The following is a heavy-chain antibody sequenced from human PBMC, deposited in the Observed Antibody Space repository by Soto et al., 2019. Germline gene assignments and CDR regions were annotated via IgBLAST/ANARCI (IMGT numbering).Heavy chain of an antibody. CDR1: GFTFSSYW. CDR3: ARAQTYYYGSGSHYYYGMDV. J-gene: IGHJ6*02. CDR2: INSDGSST. V-gene: IGHV3-74*01. Sequence: SLRLSCAASGFTFSSYWMHWVRQAPGKGLVWVSRINSDGSSTSYADSVKGRFTISRDNAKNTLYLQMNSLRAEDTAVYYCARAQTYYYGSGSHYYYGMDVWGQGTTVTVSS. D-gene: IGHD3-10*01.